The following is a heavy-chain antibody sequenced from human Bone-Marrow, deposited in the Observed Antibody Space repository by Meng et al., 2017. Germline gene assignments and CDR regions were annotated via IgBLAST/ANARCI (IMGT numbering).Heavy chain of an antibody. CDR2: IYNSGST. Sequence: QVQLQESGPGLGKPAQTLSRTCTGSGGAISSGDYYWSWIRQPPGKGLEWIGYIYNSGSTYYNPSLKSRVTISVDTSKNQFSLKLRFVTAADTAVYYCAREGRSHQVGVSVYWGQGNLVTVSS. J-gene: IGHJ4*02. V-gene: IGHV4-30-4*01. CDR3: AREGRSHQVGVSVY. D-gene: IGHD2-21*01. CDR1: GGAISSGDYY.